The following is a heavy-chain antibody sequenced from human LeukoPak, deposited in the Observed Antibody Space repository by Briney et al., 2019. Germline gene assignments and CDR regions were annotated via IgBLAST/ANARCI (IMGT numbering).Heavy chain of an antibody. CDR1: GLTFSRHA. J-gene: IGHJ4*02. CDR2: LSGTGGST. Sequence: GGSLRLSCEASGLTFSRHAMSWVRQAPGKGLEWVSSLSGTGGSTYYADSVKGRLTVSRDNSRNMLYLEMNSLRAEDTAVYYCAKTGGTNIYYFDYWGQGTLVTVSS. V-gene: IGHV3-23*01. CDR3: AKTGGTNIYYFDY. D-gene: IGHD2-8*02.